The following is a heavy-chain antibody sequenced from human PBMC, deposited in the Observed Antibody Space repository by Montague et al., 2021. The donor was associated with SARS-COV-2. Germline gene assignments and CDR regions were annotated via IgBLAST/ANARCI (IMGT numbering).Heavy chain of an antibody. D-gene: IGHD2-8*02. V-gene: IGHV4-39*01. J-gene: IGHJ4*03. CDR3: ASARVNWLVVGYSFDF. Sequence: SETLSLTCTVSGGSISSSSYYWSWIRQPPGKGLEWIGSIYYSGSTYYNPSLKSRVTISVDTSKNQFSLKLSSVTAADTAVYYCASARVNWLVVGYSFDFWGQGTLVTVSS. CDR1: GGSISSSSYY. CDR2: IYYSGST.